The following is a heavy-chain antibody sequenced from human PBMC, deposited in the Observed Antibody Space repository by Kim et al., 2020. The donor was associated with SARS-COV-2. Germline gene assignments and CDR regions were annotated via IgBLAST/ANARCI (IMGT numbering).Heavy chain of an antibody. CDR2: ISYDGSNK. Sequence: GGSLRLSCAASGFTFSSYAMHWVRQAPGKGLEWVAVISYDGSNKYYADSVKGRFTISRDNSKNTLYLQMNSLRAEDTAVYYCARDREGIVGVWGVFDYWGQGTLVTVSS. CDR1: GFTFSSYA. J-gene: IGHJ4*02. CDR3: ARDREGIVGVWGVFDY. V-gene: IGHV3-30*04. D-gene: IGHD3-22*01.